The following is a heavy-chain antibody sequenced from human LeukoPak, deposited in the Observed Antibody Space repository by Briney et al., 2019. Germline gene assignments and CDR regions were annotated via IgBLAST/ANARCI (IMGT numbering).Heavy chain of an antibody. CDR3: ARSPMVRGVSDAFDI. CDR1: GGSISNYY. V-gene: IGHV4-59*01. CDR2: IYYSGST. Sequence: SETLSLTCTVSGGSISNYYWSWIRQPPGKGLEWIGYIYYSGSTNYNPSLKSRVTISVDTSKNQFSLKLSSVTAADTAAYYCARSPMVRGVSDAFDIWGQGTMVTVSS. J-gene: IGHJ3*02. D-gene: IGHD3-10*01.